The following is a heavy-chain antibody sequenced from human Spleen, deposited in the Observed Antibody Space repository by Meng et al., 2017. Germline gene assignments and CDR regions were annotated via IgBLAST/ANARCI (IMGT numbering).Heavy chain of an antibody. CDR3: VHRRLSTESSGRSFDY. Sequence: SGPTLVKPTQTLTLTCTFSGFSLSTSGAAVAWNRQPPGKALEWLALIYWDDDKRYSPSLKSRLTITKDTSKNQVVLVMTNMDPVDTATYYCVHRRLSTESSGRSFDYWGQGTLVTVSS. D-gene: IGHD3-22*01. V-gene: IGHV2-5*02. J-gene: IGHJ4*02. CDR2: IYWDDDK. CDR1: GFSLSTSGAA.